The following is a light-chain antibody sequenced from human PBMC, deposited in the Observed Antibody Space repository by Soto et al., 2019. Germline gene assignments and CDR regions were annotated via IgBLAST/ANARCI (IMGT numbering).Light chain of an antibody. V-gene: IGKV1-27*01. CDR1: QGINSF. CDR3: QKYNSAPRT. J-gene: IGKJ1*01. Sequence: DIQMTQSPSSLPASIGDRVTITCRASQGINSFLAWYQQKPGKVPKLLIYAASTLQSGVPSRFRGSGSGTDFTLTISSLQPEDAATYYCQKYNSAPRTFGQGTKVEIK. CDR2: AAS.